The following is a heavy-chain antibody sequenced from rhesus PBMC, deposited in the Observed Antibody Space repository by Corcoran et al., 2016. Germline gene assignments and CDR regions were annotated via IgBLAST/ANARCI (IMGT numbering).Heavy chain of an antibody. CDR3: AREGDSWNNRIDY. J-gene: IGHJ4*01. CDR2: IGGSSGST. D-gene: IGHD1-20*01. V-gene: IGHV4-127*01. Sequence: QVQLQESGPGLVKPSETLSLPCAVAGYSISRGAGWTWMRQPPRKGLEWVGYIGGSSGSTNYHPSLKSRLTISQDTSKNQFSLKLSSVTAADTAAYYCAREGDSWNNRIDYWGQGVLVTVSS. CDR1: GYSISRGAG.